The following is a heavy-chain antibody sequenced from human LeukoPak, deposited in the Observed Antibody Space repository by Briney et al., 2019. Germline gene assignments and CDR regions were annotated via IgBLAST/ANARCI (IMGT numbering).Heavy chain of an antibody. CDR3: ARIMTTVAFLFDY. Sequence: PSETLSLTCTVSGGSISSSSYYWGWLRQPPGKGLEWIGSIYYSGSPYYNPSLQSRVTIALDTSKNQFSLKLNSVTAADTAVYYCARIMTTVAFLFDYWGQGTLVTVSS. D-gene: IGHD4-23*01. CDR1: GGSISSSSYY. CDR2: IYYSGSP. V-gene: IGHV4-39*07. J-gene: IGHJ4*02.